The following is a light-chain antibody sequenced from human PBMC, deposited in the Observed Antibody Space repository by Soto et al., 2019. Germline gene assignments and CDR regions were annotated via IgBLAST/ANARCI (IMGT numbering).Light chain of an antibody. CDR3: QQYRDLPQT. Sequence: EIVLTQSPGTLSLSPGERATLSCRASQTVRNNYLAWYQQKPGQAPRLLIYNTSTRPTGIPDRFSGSGSGTDSTLTISILEPEDFALYFCQQYRDLPQTFGQGTRVEIK. CDR2: NTS. CDR1: QTVRNNY. V-gene: IGKV3-20*01. J-gene: IGKJ1*01.